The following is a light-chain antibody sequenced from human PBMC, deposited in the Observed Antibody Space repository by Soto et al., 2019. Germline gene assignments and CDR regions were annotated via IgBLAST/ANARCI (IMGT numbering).Light chain of an antibody. CDR2: EVS. CDR1: SSDVGGYNY. V-gene: IGLV2-8*01. CDR3: SSYAGSKTL. J-gene: IGLJ2*01. Sequence: QSALTQPPSASGSPGQSVTISFTGTSSDVGGYNYVSWYQQHPGKAPKLMIYEVSKRPSGVPDRFSGSKSGNTASLTVSGLQAEEEADYYCSSYAGSKTLFGGGTKLTVL.